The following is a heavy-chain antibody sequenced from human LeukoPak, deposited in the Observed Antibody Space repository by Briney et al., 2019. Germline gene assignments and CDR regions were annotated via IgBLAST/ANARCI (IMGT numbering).Heavy chain of an antibody. CDR3: ARDSMYAFGI. CDR2: FSTSSGTI. D-gene: IGHD2-2*01. J-gene: IGHJ3*02. V-gene: IGHV3-48*01. CDR1: GFTFSSYS. Sequence: PGGSLRLSCAASGFTFSSYSMNWVRQAPGKGLEWISYFSTSSGTISYADSVKGRFTISRDNAKNSLYLQMNSLRAEDTAVYYCARDSMYAFGIWGQGTVVTVSS.